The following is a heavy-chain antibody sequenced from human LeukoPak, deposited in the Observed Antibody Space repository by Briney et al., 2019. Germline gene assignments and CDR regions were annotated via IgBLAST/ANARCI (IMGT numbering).Heavy chain of an antibody. V-gene: IGHV1-2*02. J-gene: IGHJ4*02. D-gene: IGHD5-12*01. CDR3: ARSRGYSGYDRSSSYYFDY. CDR2: INPNSGGT. CDR1: GYTFTGYY. Sequence: ASVKVSCKASGYTFTGYYMHWVRQAPGQGLEWMGWINPNSGGTNYAQKFQGRVTMTRDTSISTAYMELSRLRSDDTAVYYCARSRGYSGYDRSSSYYFDYWGQGTLVTVSS.